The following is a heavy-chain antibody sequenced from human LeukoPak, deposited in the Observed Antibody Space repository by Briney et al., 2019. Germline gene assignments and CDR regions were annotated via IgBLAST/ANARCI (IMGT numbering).Heavy chain of an antibody. CDR2: FHGGSP. CDR3: ARGGCGSAHGYVDF. CDR1: GGSISDDGYY. V-gene: IGHV4-39*07. J-gene: IGHJ1*01. D-gene: IGHD3-22*01. Sequence: SETLSLTCTVSGGSISDDGYYWPWLRQPPGKGLEEIGSFHGGSPYYNPSLRSRVTLSLATSKNQFSLSLSSVTAADTAVYYCARGGCGSAHGYVDFWSLGTLVTVSS.